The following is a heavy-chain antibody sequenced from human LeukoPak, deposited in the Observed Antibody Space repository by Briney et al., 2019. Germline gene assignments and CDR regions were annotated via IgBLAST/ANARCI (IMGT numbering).Heavy chain of an antibody. J-gene: IGHJ4*02. CDR2: IYYSGST. CDR1: GGSISSGGYY. V-gene: IGHV4-31*03. D-gene: IGHD3-22*01. CDR3: ARGGYYDSSGYYGSQSFDY. Sequence: SQTLSLTCTVSGGSISSGGYYWSWIRQHPGKGLEWIGYIYYSGSTYYNPSLKSRVTISVDTSKNQFSLKLSSVTAADTAVYYCARGGYYDSSGYYGSQSFDYWGQGTLVTVSS.